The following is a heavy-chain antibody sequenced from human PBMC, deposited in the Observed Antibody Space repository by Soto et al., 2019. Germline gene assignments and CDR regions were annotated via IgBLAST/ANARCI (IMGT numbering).Heavy chain of an antibody. D-gene: IGHD2-8*01. Sequence: ASVKVSCKASDYTLTSYGISWVRQAPGQGLEWMGWISAYNGNTNYAQKLQGRVTMTTDTSTSTAYMELRSLRSDDTAVYYCARYWYCTNVVCYLTGEYGMDVWGQGTTVTVSS. CDR1: DYTLTSYG. V-gene: IGHV1-18*01. J-gene: IGHJ6*02. CDR2: ISAYNGNT. CDR3: ARYWYCTNVVCYLTGEYGMDV.